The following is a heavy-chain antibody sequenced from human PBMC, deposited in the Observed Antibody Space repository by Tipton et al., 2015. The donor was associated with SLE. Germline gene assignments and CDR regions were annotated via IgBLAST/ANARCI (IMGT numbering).Heavy chain of an antibody. CDR3: ARGGSGTSFDY. CDR1: GFTFTNYA. Sequence: SLRLSCAASGFTFTNYAMHWVRQAPGKGLEWVAVISYDGNKENYADSVRGRFTISRDNAKNSLYLQMNSLRAEDTAVYYCARGGSGTSFDYWGQGTLVTVSS. J-gene: IGHJ4*02. D-gene: IGHD6-25*01. CDR2: ISYDGNKE. V-gene: IGHV3-30*03.